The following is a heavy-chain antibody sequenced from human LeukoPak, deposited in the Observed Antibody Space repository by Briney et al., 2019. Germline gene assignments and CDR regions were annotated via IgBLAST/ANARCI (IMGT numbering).Heavy chain of an antibody. CDR3: TNRLSGNSY. V-gene: IGHV3-23*01. CDR2: ISASGGNT. Sequence: GGSLRLSCAASGFIFSSYAVSWVRQAPGKGPEWVSSISASGGNTDYADSVKGRFTISRDNSKKTVFLQMNSLRAEDTAKYYCTNRLSGNSYWGQGTLVTVSS. CDR1: GFIFSSYA. J-gene: IGHJ4*02. D-gene: IGHD1-26*01.